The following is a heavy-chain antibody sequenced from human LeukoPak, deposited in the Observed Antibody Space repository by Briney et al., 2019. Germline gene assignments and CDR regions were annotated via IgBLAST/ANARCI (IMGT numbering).Heavy chain of an antibody. V-gene: IGHV3-48*01. J-gene: IGHJ4*02. CDR3: ARGRHYYDSSVNRGADY. D-gene: IGHD3-22*01. CDR2: ISSSTTTI. Sequence: GGSLRLSCAASGFIFYTYSMDWVRQAPGKGLEWVSYISSSTTTILYADSVKGRFTISRDSDKNSLYLQMDSLRAEDTAVYYCARGRHYYDSSVNRGADYWGQGTLVTVSS. CDR1: GFIFYTYS.